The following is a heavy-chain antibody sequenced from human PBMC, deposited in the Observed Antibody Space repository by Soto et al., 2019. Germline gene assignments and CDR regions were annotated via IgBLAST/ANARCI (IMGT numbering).Heavy chain of an antibody. CDR3: ARAERHSSSWYRVEGLPNTDAFDY. J-gene: IGHJ4*02. V-gene: IGHV3-13*01. Sequence: GESLKISCAASGFTFSSYDMHWVRQATGKGLEWVSAIGTAGDTYYPGSVKGRFTISRENAKNSLYLQMNSLRAGDTAVYYCARAERHSSSWYRVEGLPNTDAFDYWGQGTLVTVSS. CDR1: GFTFSSYD. CDR2: IGTAGDT. D-gene: IGHD6-13*01.